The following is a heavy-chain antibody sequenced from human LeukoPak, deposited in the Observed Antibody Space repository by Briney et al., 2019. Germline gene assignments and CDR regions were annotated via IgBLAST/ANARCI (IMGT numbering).Heavy chain of an antibody. V-gene: IGHV4-38-2*02. CDR1: GYSISSGYF. Sequence: SETLSLTCTVSGYSISSGYFWGWIRQTPGKGLEWIGSIYNSGSTYYNPSLKSRVTLSVDTSKNQFSLKLSSVTAADTAVYYCAREGYGSGSHSTYYFDYWGQGTLVTVSS. D-gene: IGHD3-10*01. CDR2: IYNSGST. J-gene: IGHJ4*02. CDR3: AREGYGSGSHSTYYFDY.